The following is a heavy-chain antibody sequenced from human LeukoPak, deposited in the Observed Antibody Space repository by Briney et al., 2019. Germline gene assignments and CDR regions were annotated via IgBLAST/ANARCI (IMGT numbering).Heavy chain of an antibody. V-gene: IGHV4-39*01. J-gene: IGHJ5*02. D-gene: IGHD3-16*01. CDR3: ARVTLGGATFWFDP. Sequence: SETLSLTCTVSGGSISSSSYYWGWIRQPPGKGLEWIGSIYYSGNTYYNPSLKSRVTISVDTSKNQFSLKLSSVTAADTAVYYCARVTLGGATFWFDPWGQGTLVTVSS. CDR2: IYYSGNT. CDR1: GGSISSSSYY.